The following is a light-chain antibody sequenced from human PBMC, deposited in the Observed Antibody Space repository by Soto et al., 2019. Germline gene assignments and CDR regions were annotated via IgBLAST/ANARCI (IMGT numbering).Light chain of an antibody. Sequence: SVLTQPPSASGSPGQSVAISCTGTSSDVGGYNYVSWYQQHPGKDPKLMIYEVNKRPSGVPDRFSGSKSGNTASLTVSGLQAEDEADYYCSSYAGSSNVFGTGTKVTVL. CDR3: SSYAGSSNV. CDR1: SSDVGGYNY. CDR2: EVN. V-gene: IGLV2-8*01. J-gene: IGLJ1*01.